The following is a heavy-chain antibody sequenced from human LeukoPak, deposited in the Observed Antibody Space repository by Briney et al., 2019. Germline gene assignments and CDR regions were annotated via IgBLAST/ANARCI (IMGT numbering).Heavy chain of an antibody. D-gene: IGHD6-19*01. CDR3: AREYIAVAGGFDY. Sequence: GRSLRLSCAASGFTFSSYGMHWVRQAPGKGLEWVAVIWYDGSNKYYADPVKGRFTISRDNSKNTLYLQMNSLRAEDTAVYYCAREYIAVAGGFDYWGQGTLVTVSS. CDR1: GFTFSSYG. V-gene: IGHV3-33*01. CDR2: IWYDGSNK. J-gene: IGHJ4*02.